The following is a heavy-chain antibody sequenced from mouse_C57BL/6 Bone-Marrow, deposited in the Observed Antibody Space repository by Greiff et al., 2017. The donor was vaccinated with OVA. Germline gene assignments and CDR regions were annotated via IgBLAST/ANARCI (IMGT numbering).Heavy chain of an antibody. D-gene: IGHD2-5*01. V-gene: IGHV1-69*01. CDR1: GYTFTSYW. J-gene: IGHJ2*01. CDR2: IDPSDSYT. Sequence: QVQLQQPGAELVMPGASVKLSCKASGYTFTSYWMHWVKQRPGQGLEWIGEIDPSDSYTNYNQKVKGKSTLTVDKSSSTAYMQLSSLTSEDSAVYYCARGVVTFDYWGQGTTLTVSS. CDR3: ARGVVTFDY.